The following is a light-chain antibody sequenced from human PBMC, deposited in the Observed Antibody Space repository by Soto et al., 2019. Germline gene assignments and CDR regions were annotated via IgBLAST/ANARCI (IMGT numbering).Light chain of an antibody. J-gene: IGLJ2*01. CDR2: ADS. V-gene: IGLV3-21*02. Sequence: SSVLTQPPSVSVAPGQTARITCGGNNIGSRSVHWYQQKPGQAPVLVIFADSDRPSGIPERFSGSNSGNTATLTISRVEAGDEAEYFCQVWDGNSDHVIFGGGTKLTVL. CDR3: QVWDGNSDHVI. CDR1: NIGSRS.